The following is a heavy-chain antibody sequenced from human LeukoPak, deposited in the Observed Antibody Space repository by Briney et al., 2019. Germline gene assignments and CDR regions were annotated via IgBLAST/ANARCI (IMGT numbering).Heavy chain of an antibody. V-gene: IGHV1-18*01. D-gene: IGHD3-3*01. J-gene: IGHJ3*02. CDR2: ISAYNGNT. CDR3: ARKSFGVVIIGAFDI. CDR1: GYTFTSYG. Sequence: ASVKVSCKASGYTFTSYGISWVRQAPGQGLEWMGWISAYNGNTNYAQKLQGRVTMTTDTSTSTAYMELRSLRSDDTAVYYCARKSFGVVIIGAFDIWGQGTMVTVSS.